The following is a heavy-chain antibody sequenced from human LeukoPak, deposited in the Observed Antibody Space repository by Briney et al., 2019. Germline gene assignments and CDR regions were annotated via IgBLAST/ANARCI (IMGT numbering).Heavy chain of an antibody. J-gene: IGHJ4*02. D-gene: IGHD4-17*01. CDR1: GFTFSSYW. V-gene: IGHV3-74*01. Sequence: GGSLRLSCAVSGFTFSSYWMRWVRQAPGKGLVWVSRIDRDGSRINYADSVKGRFTISRDNGKNTLFLQMNSLRAEDAAVYYCARVYGDYDGYFDYWGQGTLVTVSS. CDR3: ARVYGDYDGYFDY. CDR2: IDRDGSRI.